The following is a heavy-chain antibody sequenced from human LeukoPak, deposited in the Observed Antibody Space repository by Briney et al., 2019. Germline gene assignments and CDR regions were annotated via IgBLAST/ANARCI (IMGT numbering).Heavy chain of an antibody. D-gene: IGHD2-21*01. J-gene: IGHJ4*02. Sequence: GGSLRLSCAASGFTFSSYWMSWVRQAPGKGLEWVSAISDSGYSTYYADSVKGRFTISRDSSKNTLFLQMNRLRPEDAAVYYCAKAPVTTCRGAYCYPFDYWGQGTLVTVSS. CDR2: ISDSGYST. CDR3: AKAPVTTCRGAYCYPFDY. CDR1: GFTFSSYW. V-gene: IGHV3-23*01.